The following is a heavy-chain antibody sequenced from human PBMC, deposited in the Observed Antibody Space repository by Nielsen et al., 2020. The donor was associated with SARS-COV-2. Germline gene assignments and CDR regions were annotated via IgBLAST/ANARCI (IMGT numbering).Heavy chain of an antibody. V-gene: IGHV1-3*01. CDR3: ARYYYDSSGNYYGMDV. CDR1: GYTFTSYA. D-gene: IGHD3-22*01. Sequence: ASVKVSCKASGYTFTSYAMHWVRQAPGQRLEWMGWINAGNGNTKYSQKFQGRVTITRDTSASTAYMELSSLRSEDTAVYYCARYYYDSSGNYYGMDVWGQGTTVTVSS. J-gene: IGHJ6*02. CDR2: INAGNGNT.